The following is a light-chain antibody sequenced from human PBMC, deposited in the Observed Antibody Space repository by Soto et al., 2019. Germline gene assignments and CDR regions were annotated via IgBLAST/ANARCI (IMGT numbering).Light chain of an antibody. J-gene: IGLJ1*01. Sequence: QPVLNQPPSASGSHGQSVTISCTGTSSDVGGYNYVSWYQKHPGKAPKLMIYEVSKRPSGVPDRFSGSKSGNTASLTVSGLQAEDEADYNCCSYADTNNPYVFGTETKVTVL. CDR1: SSDVGGYNY. V-gene: IGLV2-8*01. CDR3: CSYADTNNPYV. CDR2: EVS.